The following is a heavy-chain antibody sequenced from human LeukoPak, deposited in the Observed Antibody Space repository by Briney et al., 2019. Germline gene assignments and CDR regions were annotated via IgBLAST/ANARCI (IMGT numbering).Heavy chain of an antibody. CDR1: GGSFSGYY. CDR3: ARGSVNYCSSTSCSGAFDI. Sequence: SGTLSLTCAVYGGSFSGYYRSWIRQPPGKGLEWIGEINHSGSTNYNPSLKSRVTISVDTSKNQFSLKLSSVTAADTAVYYCARGSVNYCSSTSCSGAFDIWGQGTMVTVSS. J-gene: IGHJ3*02. D-gene: IGHD2-2*01. V-gene: IGHV4-34*01. CDR2: INHSGST.